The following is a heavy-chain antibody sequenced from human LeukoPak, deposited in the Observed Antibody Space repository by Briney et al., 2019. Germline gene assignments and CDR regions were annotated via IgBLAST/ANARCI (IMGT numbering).Heavy chain of an antibody. CDR2: IRYDGSNK. CDR1: GFTFSSYG. V-gene: IGHV3-33*01. CDR3: GRVGGRSKAAKGDAFDI. J-gene: IGHJ3*02. D-gene: IGHD6-6*01. Sequence: GGSLRLSCAASGFTFSSYGMHWVRQAPGKGLEWVAVIRYDGSNKYYADSVKGRFTISRDNSKNTLYLQMNSLRAEDTAVYYCGRVGGRSKAAKGDAFDIWGQGTMVTVSS.